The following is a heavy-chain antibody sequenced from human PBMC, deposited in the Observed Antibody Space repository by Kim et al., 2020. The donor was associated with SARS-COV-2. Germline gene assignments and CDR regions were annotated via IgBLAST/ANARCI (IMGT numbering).Heavy chain of an antibody. Sequence: GGSLRLSCAASGFTFSSYWMSWVRQAPGKGLEWVATIKQDGSEKYYVDSVKGRFTISRDNAKNSLYLQMNSLRAEDTAVYYCARAREARYKWLRRFDYYGMDVWGQGTTVTVSS. CDR1: GFTFSSYW. V-gene: IGHV3-7*01. D-gene: IGHD5-12*01. CDR3: ARAREARYKWLRRFDYYGMDV. J-gene: IGHJ6*02. CDR2: IKQDGSEK.